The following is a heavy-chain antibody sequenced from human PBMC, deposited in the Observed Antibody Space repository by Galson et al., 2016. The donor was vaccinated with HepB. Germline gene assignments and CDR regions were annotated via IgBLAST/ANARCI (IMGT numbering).Heavy chain of an antibody. CDR1: GYSFNKYW. D-gene: IGHD3-16*01. CDR3: ARHTRIGDRDAFNI. V-gene: IGHV5-51*01. Sequence: SGAEVKKPGESLKISCEASGYSFNKYWIAWVRRMPGKGLEWMGSIYPRASDTRYSPSFQGQATISADMPISTVYRQWSSLKASDTAMYYCARHTRIGDRDAFNIWGQGTMVTVSS. CDR2: IYPRASDT. J-gene: IGHJ3*02.